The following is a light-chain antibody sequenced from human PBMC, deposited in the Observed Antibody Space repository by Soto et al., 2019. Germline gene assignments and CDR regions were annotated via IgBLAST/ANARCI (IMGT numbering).Light chain of an antibody. V-gene: IGLV2-14*03. CDR2: DVT. CDR3: SSYTTSNTRQIV. Sequence: QSALTQPASVSGSPGQSITISCTGTSSDVGGYNYVSWYQHHPGKAPKLIIYDVTNRPSGVSNPFSGSKSGNTASLTISGLQPEDEADEYCSSYTTSNTRQIVFGTGTKVTVL. CDR1: SSDVGGYNY. J-gene: IGLJ1*01.